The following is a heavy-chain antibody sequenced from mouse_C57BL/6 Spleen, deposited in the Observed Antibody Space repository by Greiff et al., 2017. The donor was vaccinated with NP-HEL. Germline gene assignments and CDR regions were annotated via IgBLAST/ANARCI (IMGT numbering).Heavy chain of an antibody. CDR2: IWRGGST. V-gene: IGHV2-5*01. CDR3: AKRDYDTVQDAMDY. J-gene: IGHJ4*01. D-gene: IGHD2-4*01. CDR1: GFSLTSYG. Sequence: QVQLTQSGPGLVQPSQSLSITCPVSGFSLTSYGVHWVRQSPGKGLEWLGVIWRGGSTDYNAAFMSRLSITKDNSKSQVFFKMNSLQADDTAIYCCAKRDYDTVQDAMDYWGQGTSVTVSS.